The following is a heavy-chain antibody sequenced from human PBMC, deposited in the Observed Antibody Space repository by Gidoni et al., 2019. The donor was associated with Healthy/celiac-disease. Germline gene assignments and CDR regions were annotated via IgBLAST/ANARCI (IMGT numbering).Heavy chain of an antibody. Sequence: QVQLVESGGGVVQPGRSLRLSCAAAGFTFSSYAMHWVRQAPGKGLEWVSVISYDGSNKYYAASVQGRFTISRDNSKNTLYLQMNSLRAEDTAVYYCARGRAYYYDRSGSNLPWGWGQGTLVTVSS. D-gene: IGHD3-22*01. J-gene: IGHJ4*02. V-gene: IGHV3-30*17. CDR1: GFTFSSYA. CDR3: ARGRAYYYDRSGSNLPWG. CDR2: ISYDGSNK.